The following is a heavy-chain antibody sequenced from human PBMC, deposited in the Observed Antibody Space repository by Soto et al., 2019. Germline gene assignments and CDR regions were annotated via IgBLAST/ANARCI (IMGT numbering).Heavy chain of an antibody. J-gene: IGHJ3*02. Sequence: QVQLQESGPGLVKPSQTLSLTCTVSGGSISSGDYYWSWIRQPPGKGLEWIGYISYTGNTYYNPSLKCRVTISVHMSKNHVSLNLTSVTAADTAVYYCARGQIFYVAGGSGWSAFDIWGQGTLVTVSS. D-gene: IGHD6-19*01. CDR3: ARGQIFYVAGGSGWSAFDI. V-gene: IGHV4-30-4*01. CDR1: GGSISSGDYY. CDR2: ISYTGNT.